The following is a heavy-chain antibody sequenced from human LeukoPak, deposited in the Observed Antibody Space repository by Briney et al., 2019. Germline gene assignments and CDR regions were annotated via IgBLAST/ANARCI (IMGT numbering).Heavy chain of an antibody. V-gene: IGHV4-38-2*02. J-gene: IGHJ6*03. CDR1: GYSISSGYY. CDR2: IYYSGST. CDR3: ASNMVAGTLYYYYYYMDV. Sequence: SETLSLTCTVSGYSISSGYYWGWIRQPPGKGLEWIGSIYYSGSTYYNPSLKSRVTISVDTSKNQFSLKLSSVTAADTAVYYCASNMVAGTLYYYYYYMDVWGKGTTVTISS. D-gene: IGHD6-19*01.